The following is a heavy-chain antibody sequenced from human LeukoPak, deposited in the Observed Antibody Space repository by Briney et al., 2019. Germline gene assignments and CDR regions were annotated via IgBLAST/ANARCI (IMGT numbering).Heavy chain of an antibody. J-gene: IGHJ3*02. Sequence: ASVKVSCKVSGYTLTELSMHWVRQAPGKGLEWMGGFDPEVGKTIYAQKFQGRVTMTEDTSTDTAYMELSSLRSEDTAVYYCARVLWFGELFLDAFDIWGQGTMVTVSS. D-gene: IGHD3-10*01. V-gene: IGHV1-24*01. CDR2: FDPEVGKT. CDR3: ARVLWFGELFLDAFDI. CDR1: GYTLTELS.